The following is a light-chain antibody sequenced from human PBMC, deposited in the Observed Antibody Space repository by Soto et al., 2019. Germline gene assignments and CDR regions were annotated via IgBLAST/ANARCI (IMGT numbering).Light chain of an antibody. Sequence: QSALTQPPSASGSPGQSVTISCTGTSSDVGGYNYVSWYQQNPGKVPKLMIYEVNKRPSGVPDRFSGSKSGNTASLTVSGLQTEDEADYYCSSYAGDNRLLFGGGTKVTVL. CDR2: EVN. J-gene: IGLJ2*01. CDR3: SSYAGDNRLL. CDR1: SSDVGGYNY. V-gene: IGLV2-8*01.